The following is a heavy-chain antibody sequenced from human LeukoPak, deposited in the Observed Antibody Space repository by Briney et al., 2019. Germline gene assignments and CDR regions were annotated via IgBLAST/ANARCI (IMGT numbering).Heavy chain of an antibody. CDR3: ARGQRYYYDTSGYTNWFDP. D-gene: IGHD3-22*01. CDR2: MSPNSGDT. V-gene: IGHV1-8*01. CDR1: GYTFTSYD. J-gene: IGHJ5*02. Sequence: ASVKVSCKASGYTFTSYDFNWVRQATGQRPEWMGWMSPNSGDTGYAQKFQDRVTMTRNTSISTAYMELSSLRSDDTAVYYCARGQRYYYDTSGYTNWFDPWGQGTLVIVSS.